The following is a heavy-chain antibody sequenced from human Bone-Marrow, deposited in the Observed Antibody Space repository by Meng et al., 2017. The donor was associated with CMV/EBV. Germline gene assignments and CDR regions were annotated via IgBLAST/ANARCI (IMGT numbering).Heavy chain of an antibody. CDR3: ARQRGTAMVVVEYYFDY. V-gene: IGHV1-18*01. CDR1: GYTFTSYG. Sequence: ASVKVSCKASGYTFTSYGISWVRQAPGQGLEWMGWISAYNGNTNYAQKLQGRVTMTTDTSTSTAYMELRSLRSDDTAVYYCARQRGTAMVVVEYYFDYWGHGTLVTVSS. CDR2: ISAYNGNT. J-gene: IGHJ4*01. D-gene: IGHD5-18*01.